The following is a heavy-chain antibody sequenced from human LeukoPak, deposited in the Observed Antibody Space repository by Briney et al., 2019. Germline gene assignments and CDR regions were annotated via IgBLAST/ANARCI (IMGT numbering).Heavy chain of an antibody. Sequence: ASVKVSCKASGYTFTSYGISWVRQAPGQGLEWMGWTSAYNGNTNYAQKLQGRVTMTTDTSTSTAYMELRSLRSDDTAVYYCARGRRNYCSSTSCWFDPWGQGTLVTVSS. D-gene: IGHD2-2*01. J-gene: IGHJ5*02. V-gene: IGHV1-18*01. CDR2: TSAYNGNT. CDR3: ARGRRNYCSSTSCWFDP. CDR1: GYTFTSYG.